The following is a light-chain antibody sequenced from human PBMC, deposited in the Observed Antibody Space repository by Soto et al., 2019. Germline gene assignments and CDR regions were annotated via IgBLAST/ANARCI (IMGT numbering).Light chain of an antibody. V-gene: IGLV2-14*01. Sequence: QPALAQPSSVYGSPGQSITISCTGTSTDVGGYNYVSWYQHHPGKGPKLIIYEVSNRPSGVSDRFSGSKSGNKASLIISNLEAEDESDYYCGSYTSTDTPFVFGTGTKVTVL. CDR1: STDVGGYNY. J-gene: IGLJ1*01. CDR3: GSYTSTDTPFV. CDR2: EVS.